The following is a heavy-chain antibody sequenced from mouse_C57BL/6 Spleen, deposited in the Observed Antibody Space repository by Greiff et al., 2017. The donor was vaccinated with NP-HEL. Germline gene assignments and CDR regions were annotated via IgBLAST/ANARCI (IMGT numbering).Heavy chain of an antibody. CDR3: AREDYGSRFAY. J-gene: IGHJ3*01. CDR2: IYPGDGDT. CDR1: GYAFSSSW. D-gene: IGHD1-1*01. Sequence: VQLQQSGPELVKPGASVKISCKASGYAFSSSWMNWVKQRPGKGLEWIGRIYPGDGDTNYNGKFKGKATLTADKSSSTAYMQLSSLTSEDSAVYFCAREDYGSRFAYWGQGTLVTVSA. V-gene: IGHV1-82*01.